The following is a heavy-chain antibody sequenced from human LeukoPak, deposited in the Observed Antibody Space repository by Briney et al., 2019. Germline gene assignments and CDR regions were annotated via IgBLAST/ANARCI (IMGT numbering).Heavy chain of an antibody. CDR2: INHSGDT. CDR1: GGAFSGYY. Sequence: SETLSLTCAVYGGAFSGYYWSWIRQPPGKGLEWIGEINHSGDTKYDPSLKSRVSMSVDVSKDQFSLKLTSLTAADTAVYYCARGSRNYNNYEGADYWGQGTLVTVSS. J-gene: IGHJ4*02. V-gene: IGHV4-34*01. CDR3: ARGSRNYNNYEGADY. D-gene: IGHD4-11*01.